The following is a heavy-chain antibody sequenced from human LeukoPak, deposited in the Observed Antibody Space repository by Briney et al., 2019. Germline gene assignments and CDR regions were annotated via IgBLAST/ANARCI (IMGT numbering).Heavy chain of an antibody. CDR1: GFTFSPYS. CDR2: ISSSSSTK. Sequence: PGGSLRLSCAASGFTFSPYSMSWVRQAPGKGLEGVSYISSSSSTKYYADSVKGRFTISRDNAKNSLYLQMNSLRAEDTAVYYCARTNYDVLTGYYTVHFDHWGQGTLVTVSS. V-gene: IGHV3-48*01. CDR3: ARTNYDVLTGYYTVHFDH. D-gene: IGHD3-9*01. J-gene: IGHJ4*02.